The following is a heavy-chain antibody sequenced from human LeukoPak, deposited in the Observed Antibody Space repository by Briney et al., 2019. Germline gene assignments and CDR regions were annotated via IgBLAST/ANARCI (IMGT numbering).Heavy chain of an antibody. D-gene: IGHD3-22*01. CDR1: GFTFSSYS. V-gene: IGHV3-21*01. CDR2: ISSSSSYI. Sequence: GGSLRLSCAASGFTFSSYSMNWVRQAPGKGLEWVSSISSSSSYIYYADSVKGRFTISRDNAKNSLYLQMNSLRAEDTAVYYCARGGDYYDSSGYTIGTEYFQHWGQGNLVTVSS. CDR3: ARGGDYYDSSGYTIGTEYFQH. J-gene: IGHJ1*01.